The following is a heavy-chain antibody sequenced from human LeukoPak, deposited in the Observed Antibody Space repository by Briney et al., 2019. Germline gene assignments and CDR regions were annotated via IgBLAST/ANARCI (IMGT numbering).Heavy chain of an antibody. Sequence: SETLSLTCTVSGGSISSYYWSWIRQPPGKGLEWIGYIYYSGSTNYNPSLKSRVTISVDTSKNQFSLKLSSVTAADTAVYYRARGINWVDYWGQGTLVTVSS. D-gene: IGHD7-27*01. CDR3: ARGINWVDY. CDR1: GGSISSYY. J-gene: IGHJ4*02. V-gene: IGHV4-59*01. CDR2: IYYSGST.